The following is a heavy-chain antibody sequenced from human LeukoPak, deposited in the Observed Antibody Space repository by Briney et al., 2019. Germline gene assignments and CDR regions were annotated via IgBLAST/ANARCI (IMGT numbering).Heavy chain of an antibody. J-gene: IGHJ4*02. CDR2: IYSGGST. CDR3: ARDKHLSYFDY. Sequence: GGSLRLSCAASGFTVSSNYMSWVRQAPGEGLEWVSVIYSGGSTYYADSVKGRFTISRDNSKNTLYLQMNSLRAEDTAVYYCARDKHLSYFDYWGQGTLVTVSS. CDR1: GFTVSSNY. V-gene: IGHV3-53*01.